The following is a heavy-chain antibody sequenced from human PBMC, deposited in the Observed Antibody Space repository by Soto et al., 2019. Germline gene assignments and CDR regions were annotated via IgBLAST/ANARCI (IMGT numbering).Heavy chain of an antibody. D-gene: IGHD2-15*01. V-gene: IGHV3-23*01. CDR2: ISGSGGST. J-gene: IGHJ6*02. CDR3: AKDGGNAYYYYGMDV. CDR1: GFTFSSYA. Sequence: GGSLRLSCAASGFTFSSYAMSWVRQAPGKGLECVSAISGSGGSTYYADSVKGRFTISRDSSKNTLYLQMNSLRAEDTAVYYCAKDGGNAYYYYGMDVWGQGTTVTVSS.